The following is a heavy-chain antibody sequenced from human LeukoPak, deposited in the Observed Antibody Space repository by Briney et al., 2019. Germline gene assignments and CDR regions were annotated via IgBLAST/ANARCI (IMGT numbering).Heavy chain of an antibody. CDR2: IYYSGST. D-gene: IGHD2-15*01. Sequence: SETLSLTCTVSGGSIGSSSYYWGWVRQPPGKGLEWIGSIYYSGSTYYNPSLKSRVTISVDTSKNQFSLKLSSVTVADTAVYYCAPSSPGFDYWGQGTLVTVSS. CDR3: APSSPGFDY. V-gene: IGHV4-39*01. CDR1: GGSIGSSSYY. J-gene: IGHJ4*02.